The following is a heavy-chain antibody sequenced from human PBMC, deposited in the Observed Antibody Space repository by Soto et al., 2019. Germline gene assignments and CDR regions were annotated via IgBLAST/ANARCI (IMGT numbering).Heavy chain of an antibody. V-gene: IGHV4-4*02. Sequence: SETLSLTCAVSGGSISSSNWWSWVRQPPGKGLEWIGEIYHSGSTNYNPSLKSRVTISVDKSKNQFSLKLSSVTAADTAVYYCARVGVDITMVRGVPTFSFYGMDVWGQGTTVTVSS. J-gene: IGHJ6*02. D-gene: IGHD3-10*01. CDR2: IYHSGST. CDR1: GGSISSSNW. CDR3: ARVGVDITMVRGVPTFSFYGMDV.